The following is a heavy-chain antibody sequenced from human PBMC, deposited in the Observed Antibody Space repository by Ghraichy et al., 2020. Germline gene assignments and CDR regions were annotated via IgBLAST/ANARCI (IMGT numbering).Heavy chain of an antibody. V-gene: IGHV1-69*13. CDR3: ARGGTYYDFWSGYYPKYYFDY. CDR1: GGTFSSYA. Sequence: SVKVSCKASGGTFSSYAISWVRQAPGQGLEWMGGIIPIFGTANYAQKFQGRVTITADESTSTAYMELSSLRSEDTAVYYCARGGTYYDFWSGYYPKYYFDYWGQGTLVTVSS. J-gene: IGHJ4*02. CDR2: IIPIFGTA. D-gene: IGHD3-3*01.